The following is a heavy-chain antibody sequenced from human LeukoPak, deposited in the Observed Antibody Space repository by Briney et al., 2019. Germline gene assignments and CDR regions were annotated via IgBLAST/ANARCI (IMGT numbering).Heavy chain of an antibody. Sequence: GGSLRLSCGASDFTFRTYSMIWARQTPGTGLEWISYISSGGGVTQYAESVKGRFSISRDNAKNSLFLQMNRLKDEDTAVYYCARVGVGDWGSVWDHWGQGVRVTVSS. CDR3: ARVGVGDWGSVWDH. CDR2: ISSGGGVT. CDR1: DFTFRTYS. J-gene: IGHJ4*02. D-gene: IGHD3-16*01. V-gene: IGHV3-48*02.